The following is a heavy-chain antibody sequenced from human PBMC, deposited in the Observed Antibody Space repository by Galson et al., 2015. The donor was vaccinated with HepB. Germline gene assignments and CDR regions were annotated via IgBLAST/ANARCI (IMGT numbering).Heavy chain of an antibody. V-gene: IGHV3-23*01. Sequence: SLRLSCAASGFSFSNYAMSWVRQAPGKGLEWVSVISGGGGSTYYADSVKGRFIISRDDSKNTLYLQINSLRAEDTAIYYCAKAGSRGFAGVRRPLDNWGQGTLVTVSS. D-gene: IGHD3-10*01. CDR1: GFSFSNYA. J-gene: IGHJ4*02. CDR3: AKAGSRGFAGVRRPLDN. CDR2: ISGGGGST.